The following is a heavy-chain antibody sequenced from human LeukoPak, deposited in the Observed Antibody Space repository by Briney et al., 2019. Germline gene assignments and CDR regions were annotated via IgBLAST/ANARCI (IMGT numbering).Heavy chain of an antibody. D-gene: IGHD3-10*01. J-gene: IGHJ6*02. Sequence: GGSLRLSCVASGFGFSSYDMQWVRQVKGKGLEWVSAIGRAGDTHYPDSVKGRFTISREKAKSSVLLQMNSLREGDTGVYYCARDPSGYGLDVWGQGTTVTVSS. CDR2: IGRAGDT. V-gene: IGHV3-13*04. CDR1: GFGFSSYD. CDR3: ARDPSGYGLDV.